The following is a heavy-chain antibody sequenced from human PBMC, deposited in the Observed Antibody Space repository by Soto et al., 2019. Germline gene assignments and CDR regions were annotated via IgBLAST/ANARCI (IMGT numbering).Heavy chain of an antibody. CDR3: ARGDYDILTGSFKNYYGMGV. Sequence: EVQLVQSGAEEKKPGESLKISCKGSGYSFSSYWIGWVRQMPGKGLEWMGIIYPSDSDTRYSPSFQGQVTISADKSSNTAYLHWSNLKASDTAMYYCARGDYDILTGSFKNYYGMGVWGQGTTVTVS. J-gene: IGHJ6*02. CDR1: GYSFSSYW. CDR2: IYPSDSDT. V-gene: IGHV5-51*03. D-gene: IGHD3-9*01.